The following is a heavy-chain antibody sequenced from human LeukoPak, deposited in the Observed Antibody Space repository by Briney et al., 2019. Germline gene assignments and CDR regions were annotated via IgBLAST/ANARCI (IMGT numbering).Heavy chain of an antibody. CDR2: INPSGGST. CDR3: ASGLGYYDERRTRGAFDI. V-gene: IGHV1-46*01. D-gene: IGHD3-22*01. CDR1: GYTFTSYY. Sequence: GASVKVSCKASGYTFTSYYMHWVRQAPGQGLEWMGIINPSGGSTSYAQKFQGRVTMTRDTSKNQFSLKLSSVTAADTAVYYCASGLGYYDERRTRGAFDIWGQGTMVTVSS. J-gene: IGHJ3*02.